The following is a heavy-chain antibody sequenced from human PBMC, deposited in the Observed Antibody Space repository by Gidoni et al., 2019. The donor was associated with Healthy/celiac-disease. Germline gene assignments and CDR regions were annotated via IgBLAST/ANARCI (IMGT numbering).Heavy chain of an antibody. D-gene: IGHD6-19*01. Sequence: EVQLVESGGGLVKPGGYLRLSWAASGFTFSSYSMNWVRQAPGKGLEWVSSISSSSSYIYYADSVKGRFTISRDNAKNSLYLQMNSLRAEDTAVYYCARDRVTAVAGTVDYWGQGTLVTVSS. CDR2: ISSSSSYI. J-gene: IGHJ4*02. V-gene: IGHV3-21*01. CDR3: ARDRVTAVAGTVDY. CDR1: GFTFSSYS.